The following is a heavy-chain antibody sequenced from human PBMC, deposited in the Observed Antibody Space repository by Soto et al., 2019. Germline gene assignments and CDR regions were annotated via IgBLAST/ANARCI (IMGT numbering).Heavy chain of an antibody. J-gene: IGHJ3*02. CDR2: ISSSSSTI. V-gene: IGHV3-48*01. CDR3: AREQRSSLEWLSRPNTKYAFDI. Sequence: EVQLVESGGGLVQPGGSLRLSCAASGFTFSSYSMNWVRQAPGKGLEWVSYISSSSSTIYYADSVKGRFTISRDNAKNSLYLQMNSLRAEDTAVYYCAREQRSSLEWLSRPNTKYAFDIWGQGTMVTVSS. CDR1: GFTFSSYS. D-gene: IGHD3-3*01.